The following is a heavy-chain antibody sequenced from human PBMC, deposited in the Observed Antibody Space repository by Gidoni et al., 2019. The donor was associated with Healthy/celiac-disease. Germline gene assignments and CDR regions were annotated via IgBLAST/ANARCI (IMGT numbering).Heavy chain of an antibody. CDR2: INPNSGGT. D-gene: IGHD5-18*01. CDR3: ARVRGYSYDHRVGWFDP. Sequence: QVQLVQSGAEVKKPGASVKVSCKASGYTFTGYYMHWVRQAPGQGLEWMGWINPNSGGTNYAQKFQGRVTMTRDTSISTAYMELSRLRSDDTAVYYCARVRGYSYDHRVGWFDPWGQGTLVTVSS. V-gene: IGHV1-2*02. J-gene: IGHJ5*02. CDR1: GYTFTGYY.